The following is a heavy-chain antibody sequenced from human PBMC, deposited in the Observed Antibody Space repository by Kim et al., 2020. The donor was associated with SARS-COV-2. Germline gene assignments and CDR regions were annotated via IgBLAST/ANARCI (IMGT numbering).Heavy chain of an antibody. CDR2: IIPILGIA. CDR3: ARVGFSHDSSGYYRDY. D-gene: IGHD3-22*01. CDR1: GGTFSSYA. Sequence: SVKVSCKASGGTFSSYAISWVRQAPGQGLEWMGRIIPILGIANYAQKFQGRVTITADKSTSTAYMELSSLRSEDTAVYYCARVGFSHDSSGYYRDYWGQGTLVTVSS. J-gene: IGHJ4*02. V-gene: IGHV1-69*04.